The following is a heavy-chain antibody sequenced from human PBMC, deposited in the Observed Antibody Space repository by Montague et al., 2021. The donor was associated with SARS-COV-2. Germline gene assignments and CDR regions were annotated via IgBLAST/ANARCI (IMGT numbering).Heavy chain of an antibody. V-gene: IGHV3-30*18. J-gene: IGHJ4*02. CDR2: ISDDGSNK. Sequence: SLRLSCAASGFTFSSYGMHWVRQAPGKGLEWVAVISDDGSNKYYXDSVMGRFTISRDNSKNTLYLQMNSLRAEDTAVYYCAKALCFGELLGICDYWGQGTLVTVSS. CDR1: GFTFSSYG. D-gene: IGHD3-10*01. CDR3: AKALCFGELLGICDY.